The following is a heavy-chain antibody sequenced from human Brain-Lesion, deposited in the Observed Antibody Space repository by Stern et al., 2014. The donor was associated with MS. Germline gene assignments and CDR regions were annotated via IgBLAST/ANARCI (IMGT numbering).Heavy chain of an antibody. J-gene: IGHJ4*02. CDR1: GGSITSSSYY. CDR3: VRPDIMGTIWN. V-gene: IGHV4-39*01. CDR2: VYYTGST. D-gene: IGHD1-26*01. Sequence: VQLVESGPGLVKPSETLSLTCTVSGGSITSSSYYWGWIRQPPGRGLEYIGTVYYTGSTFYDPSLKSRVTISVDTSQNPSVLKLPSVTAADTAVYYCVRPDIMGTIWNWGQGTLVTVSS.